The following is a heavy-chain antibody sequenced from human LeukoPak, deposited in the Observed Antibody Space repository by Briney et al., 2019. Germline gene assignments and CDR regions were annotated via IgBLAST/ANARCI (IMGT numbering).Heavy chain of an antibody. V-gene: IGHV4-38-2*01. D-gene: IGHD2-15*01. J-gene: IGHJ4*02. CDR1: GYSISSGYY. Sequence: SETLSLTCAVSGYSISSGYYWGWIRQPPGKGLEWIGSIYHSGSTYYNPSLKSRVTISVDTSKNQFSLKLSSVTAADMAVYYCARVVAATWVDYWGQGTLVTVSS. CDR2: IYHSGST. CDR3: ARVVAATWVDY.